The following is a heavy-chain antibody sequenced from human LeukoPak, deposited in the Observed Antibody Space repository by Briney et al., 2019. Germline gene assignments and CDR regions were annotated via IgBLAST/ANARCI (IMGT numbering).Heavy chain of an antibody. CDR2: IYHSGST. D-gene: IGHD4-17*01. CDR3: ARSDYGDYLGAYCFDY. Sequence: SETLSLTCAVYGGSFSGYYWSWIRQPPGKGLEWIGYIYHSGSTYYNPSLKSRVTISVDRSKNQFSLKLSSVTAADTAVYYCARSDYGDYLGAYCFDYWGQGTLVTVSS. V-gene: IGHV4-30-2*01. CDR1: GGSFSGYY. J-gene: IGHJ4*02.